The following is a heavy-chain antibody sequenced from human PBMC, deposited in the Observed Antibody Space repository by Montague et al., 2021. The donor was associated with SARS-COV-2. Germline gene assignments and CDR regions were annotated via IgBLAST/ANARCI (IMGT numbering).Heavy chain of an antibody. Sequence: SLRLSCAASGFTFSDYYMSWIRQAPGKGLEWISYISSSGSTVYYADSVEGRFTISRDNAKNSLYLQMNSLRAEDTAVYYCARVAKLAAAGLWWFDPWGQGTLVTVSS. V-gene: IGHV3-11*01. CDR3: ARVAKLAAAGLWWFDP. J-gene: IGHJ5*02. CDR2: ISSSGSTV. CDR1: GFTFSDYY. D-gene: IGHD6-13*01.